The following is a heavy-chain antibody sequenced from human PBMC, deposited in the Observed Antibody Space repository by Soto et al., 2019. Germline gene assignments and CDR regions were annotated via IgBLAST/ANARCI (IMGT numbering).Heavy chain of an antibody. Sequence: QVQLVESGGGVVHPGGSLRLSCAASGFTFSSYGMNWVRQAPGKGLEWVAIIWHDGTNKYYVESVKGRFAISRDNSQNTLYLQMDSLRVEDTAVYYCARDSTASGGFHYFDYWGQGTLVTVSS. CDR3: ARDSTASGGFHYFDY. J-gene: IGHJ4*02. V-gene: IGHV3-33*01. CDR2: IWHDGTNK. CDR1: GFTFSSYG. D-gene: IGHD2-15*01.